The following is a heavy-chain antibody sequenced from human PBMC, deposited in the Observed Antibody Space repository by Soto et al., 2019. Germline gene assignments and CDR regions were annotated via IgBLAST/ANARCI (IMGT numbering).Heavy chain of an antibody. CDR3: ASNLITVTTSWWFDP. D-gene: IGHD4-17*01. V-gene: IGHV4-30-4*01. J-gene: IGHJ5*02. Sequence: SETLSLTCTVSGGSISSGDYYWSWIRQPPGKGLEWIGYIYYSGSTYYNPSLKSRVTISVDTSKNQFSLKLSSVTAADTAVYYCASNLITVTTSWWFDPWGQGTLVTVSS. CDR1: GGSISSGDYY. CDR2: IYYSGST.